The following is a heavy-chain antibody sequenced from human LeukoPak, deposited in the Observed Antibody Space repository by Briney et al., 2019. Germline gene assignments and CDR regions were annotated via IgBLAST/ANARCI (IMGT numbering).Heavy chain of an antibody. D-gene: IGHD4-17*01. CDR2: IIPIFGTA. J-gene: IGHJ4*02. V-gene: IGHV1-69*01. Sequence: ASVKVSCKASGGTFSSYAISWVRQAPGQGLEWMGGIIPIFGTANYAQKFQGRVTITADESTSIAYMELSSLRSEDTAVYYCARSILSTVSPDYWGQGTLVTVSS. CDR1: GGTFSSYA. CDR3: ARSILSTVSPDY.